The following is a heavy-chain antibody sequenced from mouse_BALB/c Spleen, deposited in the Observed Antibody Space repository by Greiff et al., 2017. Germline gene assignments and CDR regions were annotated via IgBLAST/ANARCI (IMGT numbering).Heavy chain of an antibody. CDR1: GFTFSSYA. CDR3: ARGGYDYLFDY. D-gene: IGHD2-4*01. CDR2: ISSGGST. V-gene: IGHV5-6-5*01. Sequence: DVMLVESGGGLVKPGGSLKLSCAASGFTFSSYAMSWVRQTPEKRLEWVASISSGGSTYYPDSVKGRFTISRDNARNILYLQMSSLRSEDTAMYYCARGGYDYLFDYWGQGTTLTVSS. J-gene: IGHJ2*01.